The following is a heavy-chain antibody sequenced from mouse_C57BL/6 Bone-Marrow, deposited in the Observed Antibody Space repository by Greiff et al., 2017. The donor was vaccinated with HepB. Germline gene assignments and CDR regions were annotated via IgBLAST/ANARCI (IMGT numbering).Heavy chain of an antibody. D-gene: IGHD1-1*02. V-gene: IGHV1-69*01. CDR2: IDPSDSYT. CDR3: AREDGGSRGPFDY. J-gene: IGHJ2*01. Sequence: VQLQQPGAELVMPGASVKLSCKASGYTFTSYWMHWVKQRPGQGLEWIGEIDPSDSYTNYNQKFKGKSTLTVDKSSSTAYMQLSSLTSEDSAVYYCAREDGGSRGPFDYWGQGTTLTGSS. CDR1: GYTFTSYW.